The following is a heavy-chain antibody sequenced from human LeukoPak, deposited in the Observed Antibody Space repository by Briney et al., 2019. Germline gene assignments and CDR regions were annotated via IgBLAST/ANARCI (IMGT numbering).Heavy chain of an antibody. D-gene: IGHD1-26*01. Sequence: PSETLCLTCTVSGGAISSYYWSWIRQAAGKGLEWIGRIYTSGSTNYNPSLKSRVTMSVDTSKNQFSLKLSSVTAADTAVYYCAREVAAWELPDYWGQGTLVTVSS. V-gene: IGHV4-4*07. CDR3: AREVAAWELPDY. CDR2: IYTSGST. CDR1: GGAISSYY. J-gene: IGHJ4*02.